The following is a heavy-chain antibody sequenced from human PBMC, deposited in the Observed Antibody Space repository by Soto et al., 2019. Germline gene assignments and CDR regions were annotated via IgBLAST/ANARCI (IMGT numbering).Heavy chain of an antibody. J-gene: IGHJ4*02. Sequence: QVQLVESGGGLVKPGGSLRLSCASSGFTFSDHYMSWIRRSPGKGLEFLSYISPRTTYKNYADSVKGRFTISRDNAKNSLYLQLNSLRAEDTAIYYCSRGGGGGLFDLWGQGTLVTVSS. D-gene: IGHD2-21*01. CDR3: SRGGGGGLFDL. CDR1: GFTFSDHY. V-gene: IGHV3-11*06. CDR2: ISPRTTYK.